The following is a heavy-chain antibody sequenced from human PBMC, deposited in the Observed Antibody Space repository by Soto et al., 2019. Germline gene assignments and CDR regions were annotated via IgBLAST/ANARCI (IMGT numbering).Heavy chain of an antibody. Sequence: GGSLRLSCAASGFTFSSYSMNWVRQAPGKGLEWVSSISSSSSYIYYADSVKGRFTISRDNAKNSLYLQMNSLRAEDTAVYYCATALEYSSGPSYYYYGMDVWGQGTTVTVS. V-gene: IGHV3-21*01. CDR2: ISSSSSYI. D-gene: IGHD6-25*01. J-gene: IGHJ6*02. CDR3: ATALEYSSGPSYYYYGMDV. CDR1: GFTFSSYS.